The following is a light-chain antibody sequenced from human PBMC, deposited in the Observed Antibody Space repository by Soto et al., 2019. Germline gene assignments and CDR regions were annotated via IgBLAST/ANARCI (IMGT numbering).Light chain of an antibody. CDR2: DVS. CDR3: SSYTTSNTRQIV. J-gene: IGLJ1*01. V-gene: IGLV2-14*03. Sequence: QSALTQPASVTGAAGQAITISCTGTSSDVGGYNYVSWYQHHPGKAPKLMIFDVSNRPSGVSNRFSGSKSGNTASLTISGLQPEDEADYYCSSYTTSNTRQIVFGTGTKSPS. CDR1: SSDVGGYNY.